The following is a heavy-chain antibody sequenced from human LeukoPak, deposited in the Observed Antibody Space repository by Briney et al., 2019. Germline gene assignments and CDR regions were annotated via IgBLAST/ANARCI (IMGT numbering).Heavy chain of an antibody. Sequence: GASVKVSCKASGGTFSSYAISWVRQAPGQGLEWMGRIIPILGIANYAQKFQGRVTITADKSTSTAYMELSSLRSEDTAVYYCARGSKKWIQLWFPNYYGMDVWGQGTTVTVSS. V-gene: IGHV1-69*04. CDR3: ARGSKKWIQLWFPNYYGMDV. D-gene: IGHD5-18*01. CDR2: IIPILGIA. CDR1: GGTFSSYA. J-gene: IGHJ6*02.